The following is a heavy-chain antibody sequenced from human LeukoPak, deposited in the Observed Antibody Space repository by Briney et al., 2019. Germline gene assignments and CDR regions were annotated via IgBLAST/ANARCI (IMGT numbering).Heavy chain of an antibody. J-gene: IGHJ4*02. CDR2: ILYTGRT. CDR1: GDSISSSRFY. CDR3: ARRDVGATIDY. Sequence: SETLSLTCTVSGDSISSSRFYWAWIRQPPGKGLEWIGSILYTGRTFYNPSLKSRVTISVDTSKNQFSLRLGSVAASDTAVYYCARRDVGATIDYWGQGTLVTVPS. D-gene: IGHD1-26*01. V-gene: IGHV4-39*01.